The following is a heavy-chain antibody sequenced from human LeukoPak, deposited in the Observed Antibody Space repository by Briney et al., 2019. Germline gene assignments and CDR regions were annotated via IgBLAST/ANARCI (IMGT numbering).Heavy chain of an antibody. D-gene: IGHD3-10*01. CDR1: GFTFDDYA. CDR3: AKDRFYYGSGSLEN. CDR2: ISWNSGSI. V-gene: IGHV3-9*01. Sequence: GGSLRLSCAASGFTFDDYAMHWVRQAPGKGLEWVSGISWNSGSIGYADSVKGRFTVSRDNAKNSLYLQMNSLRAEDTALYYCAKDRFYYGSGSLENWGQGPLFTVSS. J-gene: IGHJ4*02.